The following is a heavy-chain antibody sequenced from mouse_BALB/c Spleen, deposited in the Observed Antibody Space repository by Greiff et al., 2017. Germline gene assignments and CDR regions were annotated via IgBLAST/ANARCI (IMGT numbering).Heavy chain of an antibody. V-gene: IGHV14-4*02. CDR1: GFNIKDYY. CDR2: IDPENGDT. Sequence: EVKLQESGAELVRSGASVKLSCTASGFNIKDYYMHWVKQRPEQGLEWIGWIDPENGDTEYAPKFQGKVTMTADTSSNTTYLQLSSLTSEDTAVYYCRGLLYGSSSGWYFDVWGAGTTVTVSS. D-gene: IGHD1-1*01. CDR3: RGLLYGSSSGWYFDV. J-gene: IGHJ1*01.